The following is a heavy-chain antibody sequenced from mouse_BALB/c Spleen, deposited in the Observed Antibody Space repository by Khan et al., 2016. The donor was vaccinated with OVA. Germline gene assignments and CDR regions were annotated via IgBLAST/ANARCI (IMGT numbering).Heavy chain of an antibody. D-gene: IGHD4-1*01. Sequence: EVELVESGGDLVKPGGSLKLSCAASGFTFSSYSMSWVRQIPDKRLEWVATMSSGGDYTYYPDSVKGRFTISRDNAKNTLYLQMSSLKSEETAMYYWASHLTGSFAYWGQETLVTVSA. J-gene: IGHJ3*01. V-gene: IGHV5-6*01. CDR2: MSSGGDYT. CDR3: ASHLTGSFAY. CDR1: GFTFSSYS.